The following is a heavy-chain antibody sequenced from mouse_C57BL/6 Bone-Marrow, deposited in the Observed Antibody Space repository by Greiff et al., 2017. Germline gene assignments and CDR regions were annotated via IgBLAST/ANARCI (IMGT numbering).Heavy chain of an antibody. D-gene: IGHD2-5*01. CDR3: TRDQGIYYSNYNAMDY. V-gene: IGHV5-9-1*02. Sequence: EVKLMESGEGLVKPGGSLKLSCAASGFTFSSYAMSWVRQTPEKRLEWVAYISSGGDYIYYADTVKGRFTISRDNARNTLYLQMSSLKSEDTAMYYCTRDQGIYYSNYNAMDYWGQGTSVTVSS. CDR2: ISSGGDYI. CDR1: GFTFSSYA. J-gene: IGHJ4*01.